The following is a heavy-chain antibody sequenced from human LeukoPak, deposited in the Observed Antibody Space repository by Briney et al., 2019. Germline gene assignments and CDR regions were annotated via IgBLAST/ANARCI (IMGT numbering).Heavy chain of an antibody. J-gene: IGHJ3*02. Sequence: SVKVSCKASGGTFSSYAISWVRQAPGQGLEWMGGIIPIFGTANYAQKFQGRVTITTDESTSTAYMELSRLRSEGPAGDYCARVAAGYCCCNRCHLQNAFDIWGQGTMVTVSS. CDR2: IIPIFGTA. V-gene: IGHV1-69*05. CDR3: ARVAAGYCCCNRCHLQNAFDI. CDR1: GGTFSSYA. D-gene: IGHD2-2*01.